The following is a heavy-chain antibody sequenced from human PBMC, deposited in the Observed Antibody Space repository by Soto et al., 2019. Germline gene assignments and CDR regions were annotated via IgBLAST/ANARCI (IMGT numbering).Heavy chain of an antibody. CDR1: GGSISSSSYY. CDR3: ARQSSGWYNWFDP. D-gene: IGHD6-19*01. Sequence: SETLSLTCTVSGGSISSSSYYWGWIRQPPGKGLEWIGSIYYSGSIYYKPSLKSRVTISVDTSKNQFSLKLSSVTAAETAVYYCARQSSGWYNWFDPWGQGTLVTVSS. V-gene: IGHV4-39*01. CDR2: IYYSGSI. J-gene: IGHJ5*02.